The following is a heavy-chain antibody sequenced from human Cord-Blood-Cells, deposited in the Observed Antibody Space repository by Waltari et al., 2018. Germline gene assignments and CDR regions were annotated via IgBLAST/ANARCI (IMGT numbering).Heavy chain of an antibody. CDR3: AVKLNTGWFDP. V-gene: IGHV3-53*04. D-gene: IGHD3-10*01. CDR2: IYSGGST. J-gene: IGHJ5*02. Sequence: EVQLVESGGGLVQPGGSLRLSCAASGFTVSSNYMSWVRQAPGKGLEWVSVIYSGGSTYYADSVKRRFIISRHNSKNTLYLQMNSLRAEDTAVYYCAVKLNTGWFDPWGQGTLVTVSS. CDR1: GFTVSSNY.